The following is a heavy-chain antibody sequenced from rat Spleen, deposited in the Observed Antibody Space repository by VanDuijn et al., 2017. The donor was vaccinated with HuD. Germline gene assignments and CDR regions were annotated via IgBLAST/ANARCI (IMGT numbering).Heavy chain of an antibody. Sequence: QVQLKESGPGLVQPSQTLSLTCTVSGFSLNNYGVIWVRQPPGEGLEWMGVIWGNGDTNYNSAVQSRLSISRDTSKSQVFLKMNSLQPEDTGTYFWARQNYGYTYYFDYWGQGVMVTVSS. D-gene: IGHD1-9*01. CDR2: IWGNGDT. V-gene: IGHV2-13*01. CDR1: GFSLNNYG. J-gene: IGHJ2*01. CDR3: ARQNYGYTYYFDY.